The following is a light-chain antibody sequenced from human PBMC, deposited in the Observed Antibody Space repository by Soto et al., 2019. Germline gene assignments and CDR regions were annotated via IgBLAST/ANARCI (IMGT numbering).Light chain of an antibody. CDR2: EVS. CDR3: SSLTTSFTYV. J-gene: IGLJ1*01. CDR1: SSDVGAYNY. V-gene: IGLV2-14*01. Sequence: QSAPTQPASVSWSPGQSVAISCTGTSSDVGAYNYISWYQQHPGKAPKLLLSEVSNRPSGVSDRFSGSKSGNTASLTVSGLQAEEEADYYCSSLTTSFTYVYGTGTKVTVL.